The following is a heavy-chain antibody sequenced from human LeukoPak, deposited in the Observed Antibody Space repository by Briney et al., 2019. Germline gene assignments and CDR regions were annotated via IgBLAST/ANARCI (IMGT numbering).Heavy chain of an antibody. D-gene: IGHD2-21*02. J-gene: IGHJ1*01. CDR2: IWPGNNNK. CDR3: TSWGDTTAEYFQR. Sequence: GGSLRLSCAASGFTFTKNAMHWVRQAPGKGLEWLAQIWPGNNNKYYADSVKGRLTVSRDNSKNTVYLQMNSLRVEDTAVYYCTSWGDTTAEYFQRWGQGTLVTVSS. CDR1: GFTFTKNA. V-gene: IGHV3-33*01.